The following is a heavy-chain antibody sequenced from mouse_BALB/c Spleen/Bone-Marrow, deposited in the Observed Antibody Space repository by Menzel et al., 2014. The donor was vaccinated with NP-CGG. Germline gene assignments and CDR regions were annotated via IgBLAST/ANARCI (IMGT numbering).Heavy chain of an antibody. V-gene: IGHV1-84*02. Sequence: QVQLQQSGPDLVKPGASVKISCKASGYTFSEYYINWVKQKPGQGLEWIGWIYPGSGNTKYNENFEGKATLTVDTSSSTAYMQLSSLTSEDTAVYFCAKDYGYVDVMYYWGQGTSVTVSS. CDR2: IYPGSGNT. D-gene: IGHD1-2*01. J-gene: IGHJ4*01. CDR3: AKDYGYVDVMYY. CDR1: GYTFSEYY.